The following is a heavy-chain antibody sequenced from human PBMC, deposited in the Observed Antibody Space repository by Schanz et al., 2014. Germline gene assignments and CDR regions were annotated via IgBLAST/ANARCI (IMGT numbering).Heavy chain of an antibody. CDR2: ITYNGGTI. CDR1: TFTFSSDW. J-gene: IGHJ4*02. Sequence: EVQLVESGGGLVQPGGSLRLSCTASTFTFSSDWMSWVRQAPGKGLEWISYITYNGGTIYYADSVKGRFTISRDNAKNSLYLEMNSLRAEDTGLYFCARGGSGSHYRLDYWGQGTLVTVSS. D-gene: IGHD1-26*01. CDR3: ARGGSGSHYRLDY. V-gene: IGHV3-48*01.